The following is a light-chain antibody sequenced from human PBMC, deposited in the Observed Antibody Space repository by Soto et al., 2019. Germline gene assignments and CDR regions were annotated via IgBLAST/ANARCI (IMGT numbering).Light chain of an antibody. CDR3: QQYRSYPWT. V-gene: IGKV1-5*03. CDR1: QTISTW. J-gene: IGKJ1*01. Sequence: IQMTQSPSTLSASVGDSVTFTCRANQTISTWLAWYQQKPGEAPKLLIYKASTLEVGVPSRFSASGSGTDFTLTISTLQAADFATYYCQQYRSYPWTFGQGTKV. CDR2: KAS.